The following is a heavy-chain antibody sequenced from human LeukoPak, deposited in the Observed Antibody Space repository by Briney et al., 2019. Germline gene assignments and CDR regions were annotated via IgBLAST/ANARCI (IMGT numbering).Heavy chain of an antibody. CDR3: ARRLGQWLVQASFDY. Sequence: PSETLSLTCTVSGGSINSSSYYWGWIRQPPGKGLEWIGSIYYSGSTYYNPSLKSRVTISVDTSKNQFSLKLSSVTAADTAVYYCARRLGQWLVQASFDYWGQGTLVTVSS. CDR1: GGSINSSSYY. CDR2: IYYSGST. V-gene: IGHV4-39*07. J-gene: IGHJ4*02. D-gene: IGHD6-19*01.